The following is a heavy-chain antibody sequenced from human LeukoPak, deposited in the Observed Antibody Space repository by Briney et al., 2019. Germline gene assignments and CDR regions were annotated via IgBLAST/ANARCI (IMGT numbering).Heavy chain of an antibody. CDR1: GFTFSSYS. CDR2: ISGSGGST. D-gene: IGHD3-22*01. V-gene: IGHV3-23*01. CDR3: AKGGYYYDSSGYYNH. J-gene: IGHJ5*02. Sequence: PGGSLRLSCAASGFTFSSYSIHWVRQAPGKGLEWVSAISGSGGSTYYADSVKGRFTISRDNSKNTLYLQMNSLRAEDTAVYYCAKGGYYYDSSGYYNHWGQGTLVTVSS.